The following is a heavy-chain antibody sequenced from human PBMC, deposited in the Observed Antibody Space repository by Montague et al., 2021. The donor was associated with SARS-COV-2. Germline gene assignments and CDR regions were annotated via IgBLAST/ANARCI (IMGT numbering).Heavy chain of an antibody. Sequence: SETLSLTCAAYGGSFSVYYWSWLRQSPRRGLEWISEINHSGTANSNPSLTSRVSLSVDTSKNQFTLKLTSVTAADTAMYYCAKEREVVRAARTLVAFDLWGQGTMVTVSS. V-gene: IGHV4-34*01. CDR3: AKEREVVRAARTLVAFDL. J-gene: IGHJ3*01. CDR1: GGSFSVYY. D-gene: IGHD2-2*01. CDR2: INHSGTA.